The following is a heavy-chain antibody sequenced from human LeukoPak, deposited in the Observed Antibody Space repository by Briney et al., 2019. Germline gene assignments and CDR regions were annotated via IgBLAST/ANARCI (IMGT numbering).Heavy chain of an antibody. D-gene: IGHD6-13*01. V-gene: IGHV1-18*01. CDR1: GYTFTSSG. CDR2: ISGYYGET. CDR3: ARGRRSSWQPIPTDY. Sequence: ASVKVSCKASGYTFTSSGISWVRQAPGQGLEWMGWISGYYGETNYVQKFLGRVTMTIDSSTSTAYMELRSLRSDDTAVYYCARGRRSSWQPIPTDYWGQGTLVTVSS. J-gene: IGHJ4*02.